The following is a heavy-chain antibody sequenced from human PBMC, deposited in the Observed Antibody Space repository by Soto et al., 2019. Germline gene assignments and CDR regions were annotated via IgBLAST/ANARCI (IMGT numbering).Heavy chain of an antibody. D-gene: IGHD3-22*01. J-gene: IGHJ4*02. CDR3: TRGGFYYYDSSGYCDY. Sequence: SETLSLTCTVSGGSISSYYWSWIRQPPGKGLEWIGYIYYSGSTNYNPSLKSRVTISVDTSKNQFSLKLTSVTAADTAVYFCTRGGFYYYDSSGYCDYWGQGALVTVSS. CDR2: IYYSGST. CDR1: GGSISSYY. V-gene: IGHV4-59*13.